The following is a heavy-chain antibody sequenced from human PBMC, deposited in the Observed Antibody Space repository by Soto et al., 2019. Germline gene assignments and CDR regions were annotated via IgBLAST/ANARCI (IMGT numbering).Heavy chain of an antibody. D-gene: IGHD3-10*01. CDR2: ISSSSSYI. CDR3: AREEDTMVRGVITQPHWFDP. J-gene: IGHJ5*02. CDR1: GFTFSSYS. V-gene: IGHV3-21*01. Sequence: EVQLVESGGGLVKPGGSLRLSCAASGFTFSSYSMNWVRQAPGKGLEWVSSISSSSSYIYYADSVKGRFTISRDNAKNSLYLQMNTLRAEDTAVYYWAREEDTMVRGVITQPHWFDPWGQGTLVTVSS.